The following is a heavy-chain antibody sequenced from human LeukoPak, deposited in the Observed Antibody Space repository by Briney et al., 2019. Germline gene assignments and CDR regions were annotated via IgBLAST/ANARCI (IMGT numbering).Heavy chain of an antibody. D-gene: IGHD1-26*01. CDR2: IIPIFGTA. Sequence: SVKVSCKASGGTFSSYAISWVRQAPGQGLEWMGGIIPIFGTANYAQKFQGRVTITADKSTSTAYMELSSLRAEDTAVYYCARVLVGATQDAFDIWGQGTMVTVSS. V-gene: IGHV1-69*06. J-gene: IGHJ3*02. CDR1: GGTFSSYA. CDR3: ARVLVGATQDAFDI.